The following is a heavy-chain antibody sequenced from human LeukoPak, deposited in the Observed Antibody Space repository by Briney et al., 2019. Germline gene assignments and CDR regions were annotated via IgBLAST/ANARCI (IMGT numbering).Heavy chain of an antibody. D-gene: IGHD7-27*01. Sequence: PSETLSLTCTVSGGSISSSSYYWGWIRQPPGKGLEWIGSIYYSGSTYYNPSLKSRVTISVDTSKNQFSLKLSSVTAADTAVYYCARDWGSGYFDYWGQGTLVTVSS. CDR2: IYYSGST. CDR3: ARDWGSGYFDY. CDR1: GGSISSSSYY. V-gene: IGHV4-39*01. J-gene: IGHJ4*02.